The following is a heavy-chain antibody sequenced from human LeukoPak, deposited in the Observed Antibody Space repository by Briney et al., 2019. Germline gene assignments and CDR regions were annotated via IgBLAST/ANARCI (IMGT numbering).Heavy chain of an antibody. Sequence: ASVKVSCKASGYTFTSYGISWVRQAPGQGLEWMGWISAYNGNTNYAQKLQGRVTMTTDTSTSTAYMELRSLRSDDTAVYYCARALIESLRGPAGWFDPWGQGTLVTVSS. CDR2: ISAYNGNT. CDR1: GYTFTSYG. J-gene: IGHJ5*02. CDR3: ARALIESLRGPAGWFDP. V-gene: IGHV1-18*01.